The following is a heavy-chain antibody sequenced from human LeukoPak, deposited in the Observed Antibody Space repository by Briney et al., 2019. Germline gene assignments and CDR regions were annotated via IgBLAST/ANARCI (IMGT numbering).Heavy chain of an antibody. CDR1: GFTFSSYS. D-gene: IGHD3-9*01. CDR3: ARCLRNFDWVFSVDS. Sequence: PAGGSLRLSCAASGFTFSSYSMNWVRQAPGRGPEWVSYISSSSSTIYYADSVKGRFTISRDNAKNLVLPQMNSLRAEDTAVYYCARCLRNFDWVFSVDSWGQGTLVTVSS. J-gene: IGHJ4*02. V-gene: IGHV3-48*04. CDR2: ISSSSSTI.